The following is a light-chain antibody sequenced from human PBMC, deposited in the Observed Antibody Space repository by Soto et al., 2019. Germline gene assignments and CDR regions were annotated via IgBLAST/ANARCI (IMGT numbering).Light chain of an antibody. CDR2: GAS. CDR1: QSVSRN. Sequence: EIVMTQSPATLSVSPGERATLSCRASQSVSRNLSWYQQKPGQAPRLLIFGASTRATGIPARFSGSGSGTELTLTTRSLQSEDFAVYYCQQYNNWPWTFGQRTKVEIK. CDR3: QQYNNWPWT. V-gene: IGKV3-15*01. J-gene: IGKJ1*01.